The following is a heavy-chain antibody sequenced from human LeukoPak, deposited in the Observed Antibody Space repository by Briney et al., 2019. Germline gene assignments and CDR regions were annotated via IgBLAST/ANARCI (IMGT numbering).Heavy chain of an antibody. CDR3: ARVGYGGYGVLDY. V-gene: IGHV4-59*12. J-gene: IGHJ4*02. CDR1: SDSISSYY. CDR2: IHNSGST. Sequence: RASETLSLTCTVASDSISSYYWSWIRQPPGKGLEWIGFIHNSGSTNYNPSLKSRLAMSLDTSKNQFSLRLNSVTAADTAVYYCARVGYGGYGVLDYWGQGTLVTISS. D-gene: IGHD5-12*01.